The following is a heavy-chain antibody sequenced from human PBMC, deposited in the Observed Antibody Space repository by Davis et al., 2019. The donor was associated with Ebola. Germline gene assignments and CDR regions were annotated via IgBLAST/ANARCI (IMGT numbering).Heavy chain of an antibody. Sequence: GESLKISCAASGFTFSSYGMHWVRQAPGKGLEWVAAISYDGSNKYYADSVKGRFTISRDNSKNTLYLQMNSLRAEDTAVYYCAKDLSIVVVPAALPNWFDPWGQGTLVTVSS. D-gene: IGHD2-2*01. V-gene: IGHV3-30*18. CDR1: GFTFSSYG. CDR3: AKDLSIVVVPAALPNWFDP. CDR2: ISYDGSNK. J-gene: IGHJ5*02.